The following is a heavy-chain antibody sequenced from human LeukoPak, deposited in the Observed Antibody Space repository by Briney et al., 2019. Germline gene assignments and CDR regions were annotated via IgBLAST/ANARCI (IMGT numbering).Heavy chain of an antibody. CDR2: IYYSGST. D-gene: IGHD3-10*01. V-gene: IGHV4-59*01. CDR3: ARDYYGSDAFDI. CDR1: GGSISRYY. Sequence: SETLSLTCTVSGGSISRYYWSWIRQPPGKGLEWIGYIYYSGSTNYNPSLKSRVTISVDTSKNQFSLKLSSVTAADTAVYYCARDYYGSDAFDIWGQGTMVTVSS. J-gene: IGHJ3*02.